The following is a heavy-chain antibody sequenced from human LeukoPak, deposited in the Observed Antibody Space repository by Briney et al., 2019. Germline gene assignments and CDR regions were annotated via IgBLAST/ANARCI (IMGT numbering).Heavy chain of an antibody. D-gene: IGHD3-10*01. CDR3: AGYYYGSGSLPYYYYYYMDV. CDR2: ISSSGST. V-gene: IGHV4-61*02. CDR1: GGSISSESDY. Sequence: SETLSLTCTVSGGSISSESDYWSWSWIRQPAGKELEWIGRISSSGSTNYNPSLKSRLTISVDTSKNQFSLKLSSVTAADTAVYYCAGYYYGSGSLPYYYYYYMDVWGKGTTVTISS. J-gene: IGHJ6*03.